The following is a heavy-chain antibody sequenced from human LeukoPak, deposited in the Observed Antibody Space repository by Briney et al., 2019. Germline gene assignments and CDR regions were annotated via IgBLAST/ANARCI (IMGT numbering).Heavy chain of an antibody. Sequence: GGSLRLSCAASGFTFSSYGMHWVRQAPGKGLEWVAFIRYDGSNKYYADSVKGRFTISRDDAKDSLFLQLDSLRPEDTALYYCASTSRYSYGYWFDYWGQGTLVTVSS. D-gene: IGHD5-18*01. V-gene: IGHV3-30*02. CDR1: GFTFSSYG. J-gene: IGHJ4*02. CDR3: ASTSRYSYGYWFDY. CDR2: IRYDGSNK.